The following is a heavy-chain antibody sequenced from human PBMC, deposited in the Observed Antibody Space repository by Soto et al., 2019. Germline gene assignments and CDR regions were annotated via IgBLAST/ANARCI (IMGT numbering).Heavy chain of an antibody. CDR1: GFNFSRYW. CDR3: ARDDGTFDY. CDR2: SRPDTDDR. D-gene: IGHD1-26*01. V-gene: IGHV3-7*04. J-gene: IGHJ4*02. Sequence: VQLVQSGGGLVQPGGSLRLSWAASGFNFSRYWMNWVRQATGTGLEWLANSRPDTDDRFHADSVKGRFSISRDNRKKCLFLQMTGLIVEATAVSYCARDDGTFDYWGQGTLVTVSS.